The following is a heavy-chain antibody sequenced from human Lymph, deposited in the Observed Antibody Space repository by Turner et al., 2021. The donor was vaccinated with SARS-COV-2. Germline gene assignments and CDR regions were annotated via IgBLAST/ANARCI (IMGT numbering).Heavy chain of an antibody. Sequence: QVQLQESCPGLVKPSGTLSLNCAVSDASISSSNWWSWVRQPPGKGLEWFGEIYHSGSTNYNPSLKSRVTISVDKSKNQFSLKLSSVTAADTAVYYGATKYCSSGSCSYFDYWGQGTLVTVSS. CDR2: IYHSGST. CDR3: ATKYCSSGSCSYFDY. V-gene: IGHV4-4*02. CDR1: DASISSSNW. J-gene: IGHJ4*02. D-gene: IGHD2-15*01.